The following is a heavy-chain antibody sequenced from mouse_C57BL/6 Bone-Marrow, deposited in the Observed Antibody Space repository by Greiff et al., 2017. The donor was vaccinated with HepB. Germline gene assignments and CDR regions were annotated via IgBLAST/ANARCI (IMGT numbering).Heavy chain of an antibody. J-gene: IGHJ2*01. V-gene: IGHV1-64*01. CDR3: AKRTTVVATKYYFDY. CDR1: GYTFTSYW. Sequence: QVQLQQPGAELVKPGASVKLSCKASGYTFTSYWMHWVKQRPGQGLEWIGMIHPNSGNTYYNEKFKGKATLTADKSSSTAYMELRSLTSEDSAVYFCAKRTTVVATKYYFDYWGQGTTLTVSS. CDR2: IHPNSGNT. D-gene: IGHD1-1*01.